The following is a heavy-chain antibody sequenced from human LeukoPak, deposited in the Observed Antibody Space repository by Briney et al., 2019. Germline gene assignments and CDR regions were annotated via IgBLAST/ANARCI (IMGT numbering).Heavy chain of an antibody. J-gene: IGHJ6*02. V-gene: IGHV3-21*01. D-gene: IGHD3-9*01. Sequence: KTGGSLRLSCAASGFTFSSYSMNWVRQAPGKGLEWVSSISSSSSYIYYADSVKGRFTISRDNAKNSLYLQMNSLRAEDTAVYYCARDEGDDILTGYFYYYYGMDVWGQGTTVTVSS. CDR1: GFTFSSYS. CDR3: ARDEGDDILTGYFYYYYGMDV. CDR2: ISSSSSYI.